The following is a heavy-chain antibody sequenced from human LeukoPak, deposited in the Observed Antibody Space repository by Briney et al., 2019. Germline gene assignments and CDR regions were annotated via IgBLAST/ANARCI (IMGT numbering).Heavy chain of an antibody. J-gene: IGHJ5*02. CDR2: IYYSGST. CDR1: GGSISSSSYY. D-gene: IGHD3-22*01. Sequence: SEXLSLTCTVSGGSISSSSYYWGWDRQPPGRGREWIGSIYYSGSTYYNPSLKSRVTISVDTSKTQFSLKLSSVTAADTAVYYCARHEASIYYYDSSGYRSWFDPWGQGTLVTVSS. CDR3: ARHEASIYYYDSSGYRSWFDP. V-gene: IGHV4-39*01.